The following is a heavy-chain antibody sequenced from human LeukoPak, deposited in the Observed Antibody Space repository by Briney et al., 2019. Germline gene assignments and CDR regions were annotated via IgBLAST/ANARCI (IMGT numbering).Heavy chain of an antibody. V-gene: IGHV3-7*05. CDR1: GFTFSSYW. J-gene: IGHJ6*02. Sequence: GGSLRLSCAASGFTFSSYWMSWVRQAPGKGLEWVANIKEDGSEKYYVDSVKGRFTISRDNAKNSLYLQMNSLRAEDTAVYYCARNFYGPYYYGMDVWGQGTTVTVSS. CDR2: IKEDGSEK. D-gene: IGHD2/OR15-2a*01. CDR3: ARNFYGPYYYGMDV.